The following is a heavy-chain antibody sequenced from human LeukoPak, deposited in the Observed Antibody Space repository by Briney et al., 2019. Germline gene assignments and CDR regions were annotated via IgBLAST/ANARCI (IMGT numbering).Heavy chain of an antibody. CDR2: TNPNSGNT. CDR1: GYTFTSSD. J-gene: IGHJ5*02. V-gene: IGHV1-8*01. D-gene: IGHD2-2*01. Sequence: ASVKVSCKASGYTFTSSDINWVRQATGQGLEWMGWTNPNSGNTGYAQKFQGRVTMTRNTSISTAYMELSSLRSEDTAVYYCARSSLRLSSTNNWFDPWGQGTLVTVSS. CDR3: ARSSLRLSSTNNWFDP.